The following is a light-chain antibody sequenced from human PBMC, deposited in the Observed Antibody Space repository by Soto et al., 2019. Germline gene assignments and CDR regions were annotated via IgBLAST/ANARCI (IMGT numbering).Light chain of an antibody. Sequence: EIVLTQSPGTLSLSXXXXXXXXXXXIQSVSSSYLAWYQQKPGQAPRLLIYGASSRATGIPDRFSGSGSGTDFTLTISRLEPEDFAVYYCQQYGSSPPWTFGQGTKVDIK. CDR3: QQYGSSPPWT. CDR1: QSVSSSY. CDR2: GAS. V-gene: IGKV3-20*01. J-gene: IGKJ1*01.